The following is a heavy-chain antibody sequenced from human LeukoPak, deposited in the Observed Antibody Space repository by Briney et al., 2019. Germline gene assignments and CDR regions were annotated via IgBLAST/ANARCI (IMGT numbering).Heavy chain of an antibody. Sequence: GGSLRLSCAASGFTFSSYAMRWVRQAPGKGLEWVSAISVNGGSTFYADSVKGRFTVSRDNSKNTLYLQMNSLRAEDTAVYYCARGPSGYHNTGGQGTLVTVSS. CDR1: GFTFSSYA. D-gene: IGHD5-12*01. V-gene: IGHV3-23*01. CDR2: ISVNGGST. J-gene: IGHJ4*02. CDR3: ARGPSGYHNT.